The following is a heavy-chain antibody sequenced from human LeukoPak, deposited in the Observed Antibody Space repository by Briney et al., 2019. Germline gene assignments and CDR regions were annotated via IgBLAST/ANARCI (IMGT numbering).Heavy chain of an antibody. CDR1: GYTFTGYY. J-gene: IGHJ4*02. D-gene: IGHD2-2*01. CDR2: INPNSGGT. CDR3: ATASPYCSSTSCPFDY. Sequence: ASVKVSCKASGYTFTGYYMHWVRQAPGQGLEWMGWINPNSGGTNYAQKFQGRVTMTRDTSISTAYMELSRLRSDDTAVYYCATASPYCSSTSCPFDYWGQGTLVTVSS. V-gene: IGHV1-2*02.